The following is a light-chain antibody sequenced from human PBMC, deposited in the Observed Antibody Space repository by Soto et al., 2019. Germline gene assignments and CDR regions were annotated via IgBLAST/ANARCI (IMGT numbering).Light chain of an antibody. Sequence: QSVLTQPPSVSGAPGQRVTISCTGSSSNIGAGYDVHWYQQLPGTAPKLLIYANSNRPSGVPDRFSGSKSGTSASLAITGLQAEDEADYYCQSYDSSLSGVLFGGGTKLTVL. CDR3: QSYDSSLSGVL. CDR1: SSNIGAGYD. J-gene: IGLJ2*01. V-gene: IGLV1-40*01. CDR2: ANS.